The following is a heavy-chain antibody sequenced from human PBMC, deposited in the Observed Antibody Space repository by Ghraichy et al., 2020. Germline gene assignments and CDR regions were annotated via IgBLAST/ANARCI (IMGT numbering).Heavy chain of an antibody. CDR3: ARRSHYYDSSGYYYVDAFDI. CDR2: IYYSGGA. CDR1: GDSISSYY. D-gene: IGHD3-22*01. V-gene: IGHV4-59*08. Sequence: SETLSLTCTVSGDSISSYYWSWIRQPPGKGLEWIGYIYYSGGADYNPSLKSRVTISVHTSKNQFSLKLSSVTAADTAVYYCARRSHYYDSSGYYYVDAFDIWGQGTMVTVSS. J-gene: IGHJ3*02.